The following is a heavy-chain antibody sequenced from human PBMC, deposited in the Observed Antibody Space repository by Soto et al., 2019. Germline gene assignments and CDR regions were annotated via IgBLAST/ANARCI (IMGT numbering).Heavy chain of an antibody. CDR1: GFTFSSYW. Sequence: PGGSLRLSCAASGFTFSSYWMHWVRQAPGKGLVWVSRINDDGSRTTYADSVKGRFTISRDNAKNTLYLQMNSLTAEDTAVYYCAREDAYHFDPWGQGTLVTVS. CDR2: INDDGSRT. J-gene: IGHJ5*02. D-gene: IGHD2-21*01. CDR3: AREDAYHFDP. V-gene: IGHV3-74*03.